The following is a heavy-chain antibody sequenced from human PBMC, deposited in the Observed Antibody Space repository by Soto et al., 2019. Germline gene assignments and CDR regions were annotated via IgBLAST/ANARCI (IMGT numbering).Heavy chain of an antibody. Sequence: GESLKISCKGSGYSFTTYRIGWVRQMPGKGLEWMGIIYPGDSETRYSPSFQGQVTISADKSNTTAYLQWSGLKASDTSMYYCARHAYDFWSGHPNPRYYYGMDVWGQGTTVTVS. CDR3: ARHAYDFWSGHPNPRYYYGMDV. D-gene: IGHD3-3*01. V-gene: IGHV5-51*01. CDR2: IYPGDSET. J-gene: IGHJ6*02. CDR1: GYSFTTYR.